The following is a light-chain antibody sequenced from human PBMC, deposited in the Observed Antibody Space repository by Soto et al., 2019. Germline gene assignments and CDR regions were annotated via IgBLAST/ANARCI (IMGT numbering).Light chain of an antibody. J-gene: IGLJ3*02. V-gene: IGLV1-40*01. CDR3: QSHDSSLNSWV. CDR1: SSNIGAGYD. CDR2: GNT. Sequence: QLVLTQPPSMSGAPGQRVTISFTGSSSNIGAGYDVHWYQLLPGTAPKLLIYGNTNRPSGVPDRFSGSKSGTSASLAITGLRAEDEADYYCQSHDSSLNSWVFGGGTKLTVL.